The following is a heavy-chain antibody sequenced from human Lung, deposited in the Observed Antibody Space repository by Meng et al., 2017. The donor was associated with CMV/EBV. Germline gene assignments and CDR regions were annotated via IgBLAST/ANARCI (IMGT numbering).Heavy chain of an antibody. Sequence: FTFSGYAISWVRQAPGHGLEWVSCFSGDNGNTYYAHNVQGRFTISRDNSMNTLYLQLNSLRADDTAVYYCAKRVAVRFLALFLSFDYWGQGTLVTVSS. V-gene: IGHV3-23*01. J-gene: IGHJ4*02. CDR2: FSGDNGNT. D-gene: IGHD3-3*01. CDR1: FTFSGYA. CDR3: AKRVAVRFLALFLSFDY.